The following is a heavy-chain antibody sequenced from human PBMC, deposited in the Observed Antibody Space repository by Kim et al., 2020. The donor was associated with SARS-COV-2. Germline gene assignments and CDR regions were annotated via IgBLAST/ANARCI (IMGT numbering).Heavy chain of an antibody. CDR2: N. Sequence: NYYVDSVKDRFTISRDNAKNSLYLQMNRLRAEDTTVYYCARAQWSNGPYFDYWGQGT. CDR3: ARAQWSNGPYFDY. V-gene: IGHV3-7*03. J-gene: IGHJ4*02. D-gene: IGHD6-19*01.